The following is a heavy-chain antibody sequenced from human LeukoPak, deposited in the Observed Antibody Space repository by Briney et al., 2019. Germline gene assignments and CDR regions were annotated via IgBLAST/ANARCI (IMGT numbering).Heavy chain of an antibody. D-gene: IGHD2-15*01. J-gene: IGHJ4*02. CDR1: RFTFSDAW. Sequence: VWALRLSCAASRFTFSDAWLSWVRQAPGKGLDWVGRIQNKTDGGTTDYAAPVKGRFTISGYDSTNTLYLQMNSLKTEDTAVYYCTTDDYVVVVAATNFFLDYWGQGTLITVSS. CDR3: TTDDYVVVVAATNFFLDY. V-gene: IGHV3-15*01. CDR2: IQNKTDGGTT.